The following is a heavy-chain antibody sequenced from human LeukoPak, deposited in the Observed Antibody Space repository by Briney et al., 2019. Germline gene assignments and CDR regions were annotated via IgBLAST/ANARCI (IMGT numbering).Heavy chain of an antibody. V-gene: IGHV4-34*01. Sequence: SETLSLTCAVYGGSFSGYYWSWIRQPPGKGLEWTGEINHSGSTNYNPSLKSRVTISVDTSKNQFSLKLSSVTAADTAVYYCARRSGSSWYYYYYYMDVWGKGTTVTVSS. CDR2: INHSGST. CDR1: GGSFSGYY. CDR3: ARRSGSSWYYYYYYMDV. D-gene: IGHD6-13*01. J-gene: IGHJ6*03.